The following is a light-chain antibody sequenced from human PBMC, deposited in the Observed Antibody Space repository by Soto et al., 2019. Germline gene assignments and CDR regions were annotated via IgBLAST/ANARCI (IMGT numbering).Light chain of an antibody. CDR2: RAS. CDR1: QTIGSW. Sequence: DIQLTQFPSTLSASIGDRVTITCRATQTIGSWLAWYQQKPGKAPKLLIYRASSLETGVPSRFSGSGSGTEFTLTFSSLQPDDFASYYCQEYKSYSPYTFGQGTRLEIK. CDR3: QEYKSYSPYT. J-gene: IGKJ2*01. V-gene: IGKV1-5*03.